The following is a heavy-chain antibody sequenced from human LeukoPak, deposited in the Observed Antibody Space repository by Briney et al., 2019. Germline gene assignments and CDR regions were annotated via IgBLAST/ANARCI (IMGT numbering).Heavy chain of an antibody. CDR3: ARDRAEGKTWVEFDP. J-gene: IGHJ5*02. Sequence: GSLSLSCAASGFIVNSYAMSWVRPAPGKGLAWVSLIYSDGVTQYADSVKGRFTISRDNSKNTLYLQMNSLRDEDTAVYFCARDRAEGKTWVEFDPWGQGTLVTVSS. CDR2: IYSDGVT. V-gene: IGHV3-66*02. CDR1: GFIVNSYA.